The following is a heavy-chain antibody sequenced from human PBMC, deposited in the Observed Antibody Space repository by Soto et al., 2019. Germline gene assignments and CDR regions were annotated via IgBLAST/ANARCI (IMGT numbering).Heavy chain of an antibody. J-gene: IGHJ6*02. V-gene: IGHV1-58*01. Sequence: GASVKVSCKASGFTFTSSAVQWVRQARGQRLEWIGWIVVGSGNTNYAQKFQGRVTITRDMSTSTAYMELSSLRSEDTAVYYCAAEKNYYYGMDVWGQGTTVTVSS. CDR1: GFTFTSSA. CDR2: IVVGSGNT. CDR3: AAEKNYYYGMDV.